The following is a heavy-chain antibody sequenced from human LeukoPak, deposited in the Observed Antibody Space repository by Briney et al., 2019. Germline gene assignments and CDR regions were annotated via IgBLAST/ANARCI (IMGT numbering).Heavy chain of an antibody. CDR1: GYTFTSYA. CDR2: INAGNGNT. D-gene: IGHD3-10*01. V-gene: IGHV1-3*01. J-gene: IGHJ5*02. Sequence: APVKVSCKASGYTFTSYAMHWVRQAPGQRLEWMGWINAGNGNTKYSQKFQGRVTMTRDTSISTAYMELRSLRSEDTAVYYCVRDGEGVAISVNYWFDPWGQGTLVTVSS. CDR3: VRDGEGVAISVNYWFDP.